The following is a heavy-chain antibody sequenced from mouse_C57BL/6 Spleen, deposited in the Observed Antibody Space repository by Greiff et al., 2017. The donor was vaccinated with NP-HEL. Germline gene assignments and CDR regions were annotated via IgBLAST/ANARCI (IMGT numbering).Heavy chain of an antibody. J-gene: IGHJ2*01. Sequence: VQLQQSGAELVRPGASVTLSCKASGYTFTDYEMHWVKQTPVHGLEWIGAIDPETGGTAYNQKFKGKAILTADKSSSTAYMELRSLTSEDSAVYYCTRGYYYGSSHFYFDYWGQGTTLTVSS. CDR3: TRGYYYGSSHFYFDY. CDR1: GYTFTDYE. D-gene: IGHD1-1*01. V-gene: IGHV1-15*01. CDR2: IDPETGGT.